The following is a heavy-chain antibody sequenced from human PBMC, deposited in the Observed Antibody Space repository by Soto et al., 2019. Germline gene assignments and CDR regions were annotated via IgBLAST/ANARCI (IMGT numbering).Heavy chain of an antibody. CDR2: ISGSGGSA. J-gene: IGHJ6*02. CDR3: AKSLVAASHYYGMDV. CDR1: GFTFTSYA. D-gene: IGHD6-6*01. Sequence: GGSLRLSCAASGFTFTSYAMSWVRQAPGEGLEWVSAISGSGGSAYYRDSVKGRITISRDNSKNTLYLQMNSLRAEDTALYYCAKSLVAASHYYGMDVWGQGTTVTVSS. V-gene: IGHV3-23*01.